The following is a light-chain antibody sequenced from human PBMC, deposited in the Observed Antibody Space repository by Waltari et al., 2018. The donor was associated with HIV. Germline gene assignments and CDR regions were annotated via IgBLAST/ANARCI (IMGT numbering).Light chain of an antibody. Sequence: EIVMTQSPATLSVTPGKRLSLSCRASQKIALNLAWFQQKPGQAPWVIVYGAFSRATGIPARFSGRGSGTEFTLTVARLQSEDSTVYFCQQYNRWALTFGQGTRLEIK. CDR1: QKIALN. J-gene: IGKJ5*01. CDR2: GAF. CDR3: QQYNRWALT. V-gene: IGKV3-15*01.